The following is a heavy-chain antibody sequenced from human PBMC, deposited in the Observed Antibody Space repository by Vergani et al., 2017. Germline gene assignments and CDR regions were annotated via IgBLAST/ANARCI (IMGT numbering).Heavy chain of an antibody. D-gene: IGHD3-10*01. CDR3: AKAGSVTSVSLQYNVYMHV. V-gene: IGHV3-30*18. J-gene: IGHJ6*03. CDR1: GFSFSSHA. Sequence: QVQLAESGGGRVQPGRSLRLSCAASGFSFSSHAIHWVRQAPGKGLEWVAVISNDGSKKYYADSVKGRFTISRDNSKNTLDLQMNSLRTQDTAVYYCAKAGSVTSVSLQYNVYMHVWGKGTTVTVS. CDR2: ISNDGSKK.